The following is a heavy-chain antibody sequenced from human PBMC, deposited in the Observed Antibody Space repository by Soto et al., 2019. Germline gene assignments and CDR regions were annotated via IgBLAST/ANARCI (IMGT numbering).Heavy chain of an antibody. CDR3: ATSYYYGSGSYYPYYYYGMDV. V-gene: IGHV3-43*01. J-gene: IGHJ6*02. CDR2: ISWDGGST. Sequence: GSLRLSCAASGFTFDDYTMHWVRQAPGKGLEWVSLISWDGGSTYYADSVKGRFTISRDNSKNSLYLQMNSLRTEDTALYYCATSYYYGSGSYYPYYYYGMDVWGQGTTVTVS. CDR1: GFTFDDYT. D-gene: IGHD3-10*01.